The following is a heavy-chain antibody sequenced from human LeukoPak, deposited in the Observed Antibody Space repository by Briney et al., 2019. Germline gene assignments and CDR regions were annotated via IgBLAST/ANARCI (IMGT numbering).Heavy chain of an antibody. V-gene: IGHV3-7*01. D-gene: IGHD2-2*01. CDR1: GFTFSSYW. CDR3: AGPMGPAAIFGFDY. Sequence: GGSLRLSCAASGFTFSSYWMSWVRQAPGKGLEWVANIKQDGSEKYYVDSVKGRFTISRDNAKNSLYLQMNSLRAEDTAVYYCAGPMGPAAIFGFDYWGQGTLVTVSS. J-gene: IGHJ4*02. CDR2: IKQDGSEK.